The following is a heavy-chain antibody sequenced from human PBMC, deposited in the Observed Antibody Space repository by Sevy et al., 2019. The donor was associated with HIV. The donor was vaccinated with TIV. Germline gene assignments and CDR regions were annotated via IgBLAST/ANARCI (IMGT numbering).Heavy chain of an antibody. Sequence: SETLSLTCTVSGGSISSYYWSWIRQPPGKGLEWIGYIYYSGSTNDNPSLKSRVTISVDTSKNQFSLKLSSVTAADTAVYYCASSTIAVAGRVYYYYGMDVWGQGTTVTVSS. CDR1: GGSISSYY. V-gene: IGHV4-59*13. CDR2: IYYSGST. D-gene: IGHD6-19*01. CDR3: ASSTIAVAGRVYYYYGMDV. J-gene: IGHJ6*02.